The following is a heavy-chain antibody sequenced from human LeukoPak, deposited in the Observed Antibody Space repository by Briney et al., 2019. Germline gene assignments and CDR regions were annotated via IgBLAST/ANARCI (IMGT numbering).Heavy chain of an antibody. Sequence: QPGGSLRLSCAASGFTFSSYAMSWVRQAPGKGLEWVSAISGSGGSTYYADSVKGRFTISRDTSKNTLYLQMNSLRAEDTAVYYCAKGYSSSWFYFDYWGQGSLVTVSS. J-gene: IGHJ4*02. CDR3: AKGYSSSWFYFDY. CDR2: ISGSGGST. D-gene: IGHD6-13*01. V-gene: IGHV3-23*01. CDR1: GFTFSSYA.